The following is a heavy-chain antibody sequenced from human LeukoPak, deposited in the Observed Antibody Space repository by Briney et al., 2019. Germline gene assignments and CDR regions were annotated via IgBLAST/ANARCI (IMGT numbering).Heavy chain of an antibody. Sequence: TNYNPSLKNRVTISVEKSKNKFSLKLSSVTAADTAVYYCAGSGVCSSTSCYAPDYWGQGTLVTVSS. D-gene: IGHD2-2*01. CDR2: T. J-gene: IGHJ4*02. V-gene: IGHV4-59*01. CDR3: AGSGVCSSTSCYAPDY.